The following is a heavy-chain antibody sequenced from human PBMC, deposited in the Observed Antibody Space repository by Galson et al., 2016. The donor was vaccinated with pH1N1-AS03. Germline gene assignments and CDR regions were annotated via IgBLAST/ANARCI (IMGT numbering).Heavy chain of an antibody. Sequence: SVKVSCKASGYTFTTYGISWVRQAPGQGLEWMGWISAYYGDTHFALKFQERVTLTRDTSTATAYMELRNLRSDDTAVYYCVRESEISGVVFFNYWGQGTLVTVSS. V-gene: IGHV1-18*01. D-gene: IGHD3-3*01. CDR3: VRESEISGVVFFNY. J-gene: IGHJ4*02. CDR2: ISAYYGDT. CDR1: GYTFTTYG.